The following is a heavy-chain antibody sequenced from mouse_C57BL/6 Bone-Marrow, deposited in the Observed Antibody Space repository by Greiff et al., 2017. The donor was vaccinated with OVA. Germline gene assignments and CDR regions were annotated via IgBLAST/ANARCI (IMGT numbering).Heavy chain of an antibody. CDR2: INPNNGGT. CDR3: ARIYYGSSYGYFDV. CDR1: GYTFTDYY. V-gene: IGHV1-26*01. D-gene: IGHD1-1*01. J-gene: IGHJ1*03. Sequence: EVQLQQSGPELVKPGASVKISCKASGYTFTDYYMNWVKQSHGKSLEWIGDINPNNGGTSYNQKFKGKAKFTVDKSSSTAYLELRSLTSEDSAVYYCARIYYGSSYGYFDVWGTGTTVTVSS.